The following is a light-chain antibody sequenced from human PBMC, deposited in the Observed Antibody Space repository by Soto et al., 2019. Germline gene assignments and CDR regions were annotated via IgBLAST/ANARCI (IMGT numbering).Light chain of an antibody. Sequence: DIVMTQSPDSLAVSLGERATINCKSSQSVLYNSDNKNYLAWYQQKPGQPPKLLIYWASSRESGVPDRFSGSGSGTDFTLTISSLQAEDGAVYYCQQYGSSPSWTFGQGTKVEIK. CDR2: WAS. CDR1: QSVLYNSDNKNY. V-gene: IGKV4-1*01. J-gene: IGKJ1*01. CDR3: QQYGSSPSWT.